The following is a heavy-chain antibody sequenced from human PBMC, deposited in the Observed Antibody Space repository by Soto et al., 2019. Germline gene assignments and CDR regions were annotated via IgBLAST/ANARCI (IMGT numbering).Heavy chain of an antibody. V-gene: IGHV4-30-4*01. D-gene: IGHD6-13*01. CDR2: IYYSGST. CDR3: ARATYSSRLLDY. Sequence: PSETLSLTCTVSGGSISSGDYYWSWIRQPPGKGLEWIGYIYYSGSTYYNPSLKSRVTISVDTSKNQFSLKLSSVTAADTAVYYCARATYSSRLLDYWGQGTLVTVYS. CDR1: GGSISSGDYY. J-gene: IGHJ4*02.